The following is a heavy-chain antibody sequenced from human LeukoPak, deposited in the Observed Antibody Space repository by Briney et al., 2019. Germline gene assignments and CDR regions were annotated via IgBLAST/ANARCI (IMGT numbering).Heavy chain of an antibody. J-gene: IGHJ4*02. CDR1: GFSFNDYT. D-gene: IGHD3-22*01. V-gene: IGHV3-9*01. Sequence: PGGSLRLSCAASGFSFNDYTMHWVRQAPGKGLEWVSGITWNGNNIAYADSVKGRFTISRDNTRNTLYLQMNSLRPEDTALYYCAKGSGYFYGRNSFDYWGRGNLVTVSS. CDR2: ITWNGNNI. CDR3: AKGSGYFYGRNSFDY.